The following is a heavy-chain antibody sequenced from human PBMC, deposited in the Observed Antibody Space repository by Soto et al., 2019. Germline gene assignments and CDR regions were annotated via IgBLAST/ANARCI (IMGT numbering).Heavy chain of an antibody. J-gene: IGHJ4*02. V-gene: IGHV1-3*01. CDR1: GYTFTSYA. CDR3: ARSIVVVTALDY. Sequence: ASVKVSCKASGYTFTSYAMHWVRQAPGQRLEWMGWINAGNGNTKYSQKFQGRVTITRDTSASTAYMELSSLRSEDTAVYYCARSIVVVTALDYGGQGTLVNVSS. D-gene: IGHD2-21*02. CDR2: INAGNGNT.